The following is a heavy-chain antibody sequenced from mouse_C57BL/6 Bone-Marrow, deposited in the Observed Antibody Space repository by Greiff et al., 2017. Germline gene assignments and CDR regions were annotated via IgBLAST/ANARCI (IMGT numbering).Heavy chain of an antibody. CDR3: AREKNYDGFDY. D-gene: IGHD2-3*01. V-gene: IGHV1-81*01. CDR2: IYPRSGNT. CDR1: GYTFTSYG. Sequence: VQLQQSGAELARPGASVKLSCKASGYTFTSYGISWVKQRTGQGLEWIGEIYPRSGNTYYNVKFKGKATLTADKSSSTAYMELRSLTSEDSAVYFCAREKNYDGFDYWGQGTTLTVSS. J-gene: IGHJ2*01.